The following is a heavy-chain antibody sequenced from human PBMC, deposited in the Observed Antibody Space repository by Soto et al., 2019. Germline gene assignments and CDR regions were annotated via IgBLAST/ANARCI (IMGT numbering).Heavy chain of an antibody. CDR2: ISGSGRST. CDR1: GFTFSSYA. CDR3: AKEPSYSSGWSPIDY. J-gene: IGHJ4*02. Sequence: EVQLLESGGGLVQPGGSLRLSCAASGFTFSSYARSWVRQAPGKGLEWVSAISGSGRSTYYADSVKGRFTISRDNSKNTLYLQMNSLRAEDTAVYYCAKEPSYSSGWSPIDYWGQGTLVTVSS. D-gene: IGHD6-19*01. V-gene: IGHV3-23*01.